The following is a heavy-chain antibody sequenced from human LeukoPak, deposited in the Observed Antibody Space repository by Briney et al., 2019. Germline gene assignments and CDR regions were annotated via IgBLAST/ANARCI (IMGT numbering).Heavy chain of an antibody. CDR3: AKGMWVVRGVIGDAFDI. CDR2: IDSDGKST. J-gene: IGHJ3*02. CDR1: GFTFSNYW. D-gene: IGHD3-10*01. V-gene: IGHV3-74*01. Sequence: PGGSLRLSCAASGFTFSNYWMHWVRQAPGKGLVWVSRIDSDGKSTNYADSVKGRFTISRDNAKNTLYLQMNSLRVEDTAVYYCAKGMWVVRGVIGDAFDIWGQGTMVTVSS.